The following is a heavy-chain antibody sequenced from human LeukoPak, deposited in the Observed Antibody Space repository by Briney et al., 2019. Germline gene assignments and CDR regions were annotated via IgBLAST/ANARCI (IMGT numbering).Heavy chain of an antibody. CDR2: IYDSGST. Sequence: SETLSLTCTVSGGSISSYYWSWIRQPPGKGLEWIGFIYDSGSTNYNPSLKSRVTISVDTSKNQFSLKLRSVTAADTAVYYCARAAGDFWSGYYFDYWGQGTLVTVSS. J-gene: IGHJ4*02. CDR3: ARAAGDFWSGYYFDY. D-gene: IGHD3-3*01. V-gene: IGHV4-59*12. CDR1: GGSISSYY.